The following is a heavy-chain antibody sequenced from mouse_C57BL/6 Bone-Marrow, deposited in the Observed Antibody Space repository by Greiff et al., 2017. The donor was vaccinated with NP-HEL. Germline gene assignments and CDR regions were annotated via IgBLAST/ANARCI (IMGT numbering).Heavy chain of an antibody. CDR1: GFTFSDYG. Sequence: EVQLVESGGRLVKPGGSLKLSCAASGFTFSDYGMHWVRQAPEKGLEWVAYISSGSSTIYYADTVKGRFTISRDNAKNTLFLQMTSLRSEDAAMYYCARDYYGSSLFDYRGQGTTLTVSS. CDR2: ISSGSSTI. CDR3: ARDYYGSSLFDY. V-gene: IGHV5-17*01. D-gene: IGHD1-1*01. J-gene: IGHJ2*01.